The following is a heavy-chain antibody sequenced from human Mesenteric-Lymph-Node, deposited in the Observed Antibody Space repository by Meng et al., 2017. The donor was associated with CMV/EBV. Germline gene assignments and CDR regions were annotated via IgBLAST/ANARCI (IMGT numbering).Heavy chain of an antibody. CDR3: AKLYYDFWSGYPYYFDQ. J-gene: IGHJ4*02. Sequence: GGSLRLSCVASGFTFDHHAMTWVRQVPGKGMEWVSSLSGSGNSAYYADSVKGRFTVSRDNSKNTLYLQMNSLRAEGTAVYYCAKLYYDFWSGYPYYFDQWGQGTLVTVSS. CDR1: GFTFDHHA. CDR2: LSGSGNSA. D-gene: IGHD3-3*01. V-gene: IGHV3-23*01.